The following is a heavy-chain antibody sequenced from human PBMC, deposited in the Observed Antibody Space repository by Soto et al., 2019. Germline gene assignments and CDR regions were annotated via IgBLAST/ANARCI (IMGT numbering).Heavy chain of an antibody. D-gene: IGHD3-16*02. Sequence: EVQLVESGGGLVKPGGSLRLSCAASGFSFSSVWMTWVRQAPGKGLEWVGRIKSKADGGTTEYAAPVKGRFTLSRDDSKNTLYLQMNSLKNEDTAVYYCTTLGLIVRAAVGSWGQGTLVTVSS. CDR3: TTLGLIVRAAVGS. CDR2: IKSKADGGTT. CDR1: GFSFSSVW. V-gene: IGHV3-15*01. J-gene: IGHJ4*02.